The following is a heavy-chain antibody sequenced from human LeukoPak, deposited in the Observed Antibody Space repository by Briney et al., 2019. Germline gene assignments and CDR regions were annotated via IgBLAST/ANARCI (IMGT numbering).Heavy chain of an antibody. Sequence: GGSLRLSCAASGFTFSNAWMSWVRQAPGKGLEWVARIKSKTDGGTTDYAAPVKGRFTISRDDSKNTLYLQMNSLRAEDTAVYYCAKDGREQRPWGQGTLVTVSS. CDR3: AKDGREQRP. CDR1: GFTFSNAW. D-gene: IGHD6-25*01. V-gene: IGHV3-15*01. J-gene: IGHJ5*02. CDR2: IKSKTDGGTT.